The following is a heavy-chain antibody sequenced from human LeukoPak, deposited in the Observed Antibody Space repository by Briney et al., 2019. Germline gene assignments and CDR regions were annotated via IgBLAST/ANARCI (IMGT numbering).Heavy chain of an antibody. CDR2: IKQDGTEK. J-gene: IGHJ4*02. CDR3: TRDTGCPGGTCYSFCDY. CDR1: GFTFSNYW. V-gene: IGHV3-7*01. D-gene: IGHD2-15*01. Sequence: QPGGSLRLSCAASGFTFSNYWMTWVRQAPGKGLEWVANIKQDGTEKYYVDSVKGRFTISRDNAENSLYLQMNSLRAEDTAVYYCTRDTGCPGGTCYSFCDYWGQGTLVTVSS.